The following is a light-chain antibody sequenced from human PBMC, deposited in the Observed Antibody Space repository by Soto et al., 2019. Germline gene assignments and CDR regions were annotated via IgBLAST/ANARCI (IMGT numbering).Light chain of an antibody. V-gene: IGLV2-23*02. CDR2: EVS. Sequence: QSVLTQPGSVSGSPGQSITISCTGASSDVGSYNLVSWYQQHPGKAPKLMIYEVSKRPSGVSNRFSGSKSGNTASLTISGLQAEDEADYYCCSYARSSTLDYVFGTGTKVTVL. CDR1: SSDVGSYNL. CDR3: CSYARSSTLDYV. J-gene: IGLJ1*01.